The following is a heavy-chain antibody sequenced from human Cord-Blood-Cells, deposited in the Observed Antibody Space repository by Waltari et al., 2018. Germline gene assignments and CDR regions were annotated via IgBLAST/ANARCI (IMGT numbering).Heavy chain of an antibody. CDR3: ARHRRLGEVDY. Sequence: QLQLQESGPGLVKPSETLSLTCTVSGGPISSSSYYWGWIRQPPGKGVEAIVSICFRGSTYYNPSLKSRVTISVDTSKNQFSLKLGSVTAADTAVYYCARHRRLGEVDYWGQGTLVTVSS. J-gene: IGHJ4*02. V-gene: IGHV4-39*01. D-gene: IGHD3-10*01. CDR2: ICFRGST. CDR1: GGPISSSSYY.